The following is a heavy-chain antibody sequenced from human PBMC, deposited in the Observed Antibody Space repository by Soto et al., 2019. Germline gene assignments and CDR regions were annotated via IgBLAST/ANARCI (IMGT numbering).Heavy chain of an antibody. V-gene: IGHV3-30*18. D-gene: IGHD5-18*01. CDR3: AKGRVGTDARTHGMDV. Sequence: QVQLVESGGGVVQPGRSLRLSCAASGFTLSSYGVNWIRQAPGKGLEWVAVMGYDGKHKYYADSVEGRFTISRDISKNTLYLQMDSLRAEDTAVYYCAKGRVGTDARTHGMDVWGQGTTVTVSS. CDR2: MGYDGKHK. J-gene: IGHJ6*02. CDR1: GFTLSSYG.